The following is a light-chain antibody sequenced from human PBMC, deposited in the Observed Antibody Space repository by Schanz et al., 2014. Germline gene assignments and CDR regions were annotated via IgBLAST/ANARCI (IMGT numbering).Light chain of an antibody. V-gene: IGLV2-14*01. CDR3: SSYTSSSTLRGV. J-gene: IGLJ3*02. Sequence: QSALTQPASVSGSPGQSITISCTGTSSDVGGYNYVSWYQQHPGKAPKLMIYDVSNRPSGVSNRFSGSKPGNTASLTISGLQAEDEADYYCSSYTSSSTLRGVFGGGTKLTVL. CDR2: DVS. CDR1: SSDVGGYNY.